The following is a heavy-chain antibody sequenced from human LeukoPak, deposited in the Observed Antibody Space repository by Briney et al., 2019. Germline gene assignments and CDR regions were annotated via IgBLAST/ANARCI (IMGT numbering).Heavy chain of an antibody. J-gene: IGHJ5*02. Sequence: SETLSLTCTVSGYSISSGYYWGWIRQPPGKGLEWIGSIYHSGSTYYNPSLKSRVTISVDTSKNQFSLKLSSVTAADTAVYYCARGKKDRFGELLLNWFDPWGQGTLVTVSS. D-gene: IGHD3-10*01. CDR1: GYSISSGYY. V-gene: IGHV4-38-2*02. CDR2: IYHSGST. CDR3: ARGKKDRFGELLLNWFDP.